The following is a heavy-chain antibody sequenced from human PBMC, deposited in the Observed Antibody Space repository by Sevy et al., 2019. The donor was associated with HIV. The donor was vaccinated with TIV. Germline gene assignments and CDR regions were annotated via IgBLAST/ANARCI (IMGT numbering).Heavy chain of an antibody. D-gene: IGHD6-19*01. CDR2: ISGSGGST. J-gene: IGHJ6*02. CDR3: AKEGSSGWDYYYGMDV. V-gene: IGHV3-23*01. CDR1: GFTFSSYA. Sequence: GGSLRLSCAASGFTFSSYAMSWVRQAPGKGLEWVSAISGSGGSTYYADSVKGRFTISRDNSKNMLYLQMNSLRAEDTAVYGSAKEGSSGWDYYYGMDVWGQGTTVTVSS.